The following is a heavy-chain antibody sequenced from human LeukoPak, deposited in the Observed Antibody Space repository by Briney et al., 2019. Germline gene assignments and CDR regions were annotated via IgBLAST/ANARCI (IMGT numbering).Heavy chain of an antibody. CDR1: GFTFSGYW. J-gene: IGHJ4*02. Sequence: GGSLRLSCAASGFTFSGYWMSWVRQAPGKGLEWVAIIKQDGSERYYVDSVKGRFTISRDNSQNSLYLQMNRLRAEDTAIYYCALLMMYAIDFDYWGQGTLVTVSS. CDR3: ALLMMYAIDFDY. D-gene: IGHD2-8*01. CDR2: IKQDGSER. V-gene: IGHV3-7*03.